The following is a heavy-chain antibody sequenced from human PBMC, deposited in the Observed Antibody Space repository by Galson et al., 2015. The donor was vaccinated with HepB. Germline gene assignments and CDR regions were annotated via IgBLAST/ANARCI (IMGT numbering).Heavy chain of an antibody. V-gene: IGHV1-18*01. D-gene: IGHD4-17*01. CDR1: GYTFTSHG. J-gene: IGHJ6*03. CDR2: ISAYNGNT. CDR3: ARAVPPGYYMDV. Sequence: SVKVSCKASGYTFTSHGISWVRQAPGQGLEWMGRISAYNGNTNYAQKLQGRVTMTTDTSTSTAYMELRSLRSDDTAVYYCARAVPPGYYMDVWGKGTTVTVSS.